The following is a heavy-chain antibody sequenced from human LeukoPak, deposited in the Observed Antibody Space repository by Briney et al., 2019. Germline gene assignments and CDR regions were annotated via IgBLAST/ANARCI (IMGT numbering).Heavy chain of an antibody. V-gene: IGHV1-18*01. Sequence: GASVKVSCKASGCSFTTYGISWVRQAPGQGLEWMGWISAYNGNTNYAQKLQGRVTMTTDTSTSTAYMELRSLRYDDTAVYYCARDMIAARPNWFDPWGQGTLVTVSS. CDR1: GCSFTTYG. D-gene: IGHD6-6*01. CDR3: ARDMIAARPNWFDP. J-gene: IGHJ5*02. CDR2: ISAYNGNT.